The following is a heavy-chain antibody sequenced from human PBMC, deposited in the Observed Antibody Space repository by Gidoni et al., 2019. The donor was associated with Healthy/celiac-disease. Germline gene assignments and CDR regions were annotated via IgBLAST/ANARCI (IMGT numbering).Heavy chain of an antibody. V-gene: IGHV4-59*01. CDR2: SYYSGST. Sequence: QVQLQESGPGLVQPSETLSLTCTVSGCSISSYYWSWIRQHPGKGLEWIGYSYYSGSTNYNPSLKSRVTISVDTSKNQFSMKLSSVTDADTAGYYCERGGIAVAGIPANWFDPWGQGTLVTVSS. D-gene: IGHD6-19*01. CDR1: GCSISSYY. CDR3: ERGGIAVAGIPANWFDP. J-gene: IGHJ5*02.